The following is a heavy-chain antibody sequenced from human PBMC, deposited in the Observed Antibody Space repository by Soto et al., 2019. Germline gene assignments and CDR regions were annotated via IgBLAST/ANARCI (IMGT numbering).Heavy chain of an antibody. Sequence: GGSLSLSCAASGFTFSSYAMSWVRQAPGKGLEWVSAISGSGGSTYYADSVKGRFTISRDNSKNTLYLQMNSLRAEDTAVYYCAKRRRYCSSTSCPSYYYYGMDVWGQGTTVTVSS. CDR1: GFTFSSYA. CDR2: ISGSGGST. D-gene: IGHD2-2*01. V-gene: IGHV3-23*01. J-gene: IGHJ6*02. CDR3: AKRRRYCSSTSCPSYYYYGMDV.